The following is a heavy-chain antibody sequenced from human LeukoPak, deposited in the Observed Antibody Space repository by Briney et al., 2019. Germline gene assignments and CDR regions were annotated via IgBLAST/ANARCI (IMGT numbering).Heavy chain of an antibody. V-gene: IGHV1-69*04. J-gene: IGHJ4*02. CDR2: IIPILGIA. D-gene: IGHD6-13*01. CDR3: ARVIVAAAGYIDY. Sequence: GASVKVSCKASGGTFSSYAISWVRQAPGQGLEWMGRIIPILGIANYAQKFQGRVTITADKSTSTAYMELSSLRSEDTAVYYCARVIVAAAGYIDYWGQGTLVTVSS. CDR1: GGTFSSYA.